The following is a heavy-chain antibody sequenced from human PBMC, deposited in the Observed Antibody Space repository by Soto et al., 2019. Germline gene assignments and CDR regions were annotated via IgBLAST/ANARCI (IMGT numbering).Heavy chain of an antibody. CDR2: IIPVFRSA. J-gene: IGHJ6*02. D-gene: IGHD2-21*02. CDR3: ARRYCASDNCPLFYYFVDL. V-gene: IGHV1-69*13. Sequence: SVKVSYKASGGTFNKFAFSWVRQAPGQGFEWMGGIIPVFRSANYAQRFRGRITITADEYTSTVYLYLNDLRSDDTAVYYCARRYCASDNCPLFYYFVDLWGLGTTVTSP. CDR1: GGTFNKFA.